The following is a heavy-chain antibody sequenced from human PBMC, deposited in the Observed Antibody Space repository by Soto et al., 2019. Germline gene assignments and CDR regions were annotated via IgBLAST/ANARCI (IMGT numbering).Heavy chain of an antibody. CDR2: INHSGST. CDR1: GGSFSGYY. D-gene: IGHD1-20*01. J-gene: IGHJ5*02. V-gene: IGHV4-34*01. Sequence: KPSETLSLTCAVYGGSFSGYYWSWIRQPPGKGLEWIGEINHSGSTNYNPSLKSRVTISVDTSKNQFSLKLSSVTAADTAVYYFARVGNWNDESAWFDPWGQGTLVTVSS. CDR3: ARVGNWNDESAWFDP.